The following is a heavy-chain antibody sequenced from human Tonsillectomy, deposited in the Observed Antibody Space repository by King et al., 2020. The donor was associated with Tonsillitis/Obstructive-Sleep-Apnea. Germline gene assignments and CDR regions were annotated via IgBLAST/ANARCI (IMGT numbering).Heavy chain of an antibody. CDR2: VYYSGGT. CDR1: GGSINTYY. Sequence: VQLQESGPGLVKPSETLSLTCTVSGGSINTYYWSWIRQPPGKGLKWIGYVYYSGGTKYNPSLKSRVNISVDTSKNQFSLKLNSVTAADTAVYYCAREGAVMNAFDVWGQGTMVTVS. CDR3: AREGAVMNAFDV. D-gene: IGHD2-8*01. V-gene: IGHV4-59*01. J-gene: IGHJ3*01.